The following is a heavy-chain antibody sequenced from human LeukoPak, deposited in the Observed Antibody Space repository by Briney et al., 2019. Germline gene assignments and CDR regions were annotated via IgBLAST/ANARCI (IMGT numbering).Heavy chain of an antibody. CDR1: GDSISSYY. CDR3: ARGGIAAAAEGWFDP. V-gene: IGHV4-4*07. CDR2: IYTSGST. D-gene: IGHD6-13*01. Sequence: PSETLSLTCTVSGDSISSYYWSWIRQPAGKGLEWIGRIYTSGSTNYNPSLKSRVTISVDKSKNQFYLKLSSVTAADTAVYYCARGGIAAAAEGWFDPWGQGTLVTVSS. J-gene: IGHJ5*02.